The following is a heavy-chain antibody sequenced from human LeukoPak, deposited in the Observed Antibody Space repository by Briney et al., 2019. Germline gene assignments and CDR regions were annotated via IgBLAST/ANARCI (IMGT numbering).Heavy chain of an antibody. CDR1: EFTFSSYA. V-gene: IGHV3-23*01. Sequence: GGSLRLSCATSEFTFSSYAMSWVRQAPEKGLEWVSSIIGDGGATHYADSVKGRFTISRDNSKNALYLRMNSLRAEDTAVYYCVKEKAYASGPFDYWGQGTLVTISS. J-gene: IGHJ4*02. CDR3: VKEKAYASGPFDY. CDR2: IIGDGGAT. D-gene: IGHD2-21*01.